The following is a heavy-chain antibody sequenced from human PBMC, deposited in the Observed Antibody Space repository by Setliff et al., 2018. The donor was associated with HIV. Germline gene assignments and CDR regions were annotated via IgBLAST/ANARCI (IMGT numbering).Heavy chain of an antibody. V-gene: IGHV3-21*06. Sequence: GESLKISCTASGFPFSLYSMNWVRQTPGRGLEWVSSINGNTLYISYAASVRRRFTISRDNAKGSLYLQLTSLRPEDTGVYFCARVGSSTSLDYWGQGMLVTVSS. D-gene: IGHD6-13*01. J-gene: IGHJ4*02. CDR1: GFPFSLYS. CDR3: ARVGSSTSLDY. CDR2: INGNTLYI.